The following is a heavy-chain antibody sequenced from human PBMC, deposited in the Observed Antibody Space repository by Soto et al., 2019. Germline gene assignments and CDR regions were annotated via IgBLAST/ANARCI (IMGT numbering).Heavy chain of an antibody. Sequence: ASVKVSCKASGYTFTGYYMHWVRQAPGQGLEWMGWINPNSGGTNYAQKFQGWVTMTRDTSISTAYMELSRLRSDDTAVYYCARDLRRSIPGLGYYYDSSGYYPASYGMDVWGQGTMVTVSS. V-gene: IGHV1-2*04. CDR2: INPNSGGT. D-gene: IGHD3-22*01. J-gene: IGHJ6*02. CDR3: ARDLRRSIPGLGYYYDSSGYYPASYGMDV. CDR1: GYTFTGYY.